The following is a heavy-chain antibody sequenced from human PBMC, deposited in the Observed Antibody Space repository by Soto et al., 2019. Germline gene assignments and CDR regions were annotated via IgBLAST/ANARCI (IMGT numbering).Heavy chain of an antibody. CDR3: TRGYSGIDIYAFDI. CDR1: GSTLSDHY. CDR2: SGNKANSDTT. Sequence: PGGSLRLSCAASGSTLSDHYVDWVRQAPGKGLEWVGRSGNKANSDTTEYGSSVKGRFTISRDDSKNSMYLQMNSLKTEDTAVYYCTRGYSGIDIYAFDIWGQGTLVNVSS. J-gene: IGHJ3*02. V-gene: IGHV3-72*01. D-gene: IGHD1-26*01.